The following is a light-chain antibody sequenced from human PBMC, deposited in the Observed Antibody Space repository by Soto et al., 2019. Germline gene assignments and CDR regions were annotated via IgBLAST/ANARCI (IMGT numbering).Light chain of an antibody. Sequence: DIQLTQSPSFLSASVGDRVTITCRASQGISTYLAWYQQKLGKAPKLLIYKASTLKSGVPSRFSGSGSGTEFTLTISSLQPDDFATYYCQHYNSYSEAFGQGTKVELK. CDR2: KAS. V-gene: IGKV1-5*03. J-gene: IGKJ1*01. CDR3: QHYNSYSEA. CDR1: QGISTY.